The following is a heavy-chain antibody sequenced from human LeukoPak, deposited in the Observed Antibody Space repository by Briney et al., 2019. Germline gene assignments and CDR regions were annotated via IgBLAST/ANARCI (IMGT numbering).Heavy chain of an antibody. V-gene: IGHV4-34*01. Sequence: SETLSLTCAIYGGSFSDYPWTWIRQPPGKGLEWIGQINHGGGTKYNPSLNSRVTMSLDTSKNQFSLKMTSVTAADTATYYCARGAPGDWGQGTLVTVSS. CDR2: INHGGGT. CDR3: ARGAPGD. J-gene: IGHJ4*02. CDR1: GGSFSDYP.